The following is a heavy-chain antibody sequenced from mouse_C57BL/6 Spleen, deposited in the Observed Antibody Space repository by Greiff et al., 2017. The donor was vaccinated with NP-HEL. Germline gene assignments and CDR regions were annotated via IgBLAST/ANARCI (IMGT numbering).Heavy chain of an antibody. J-gene: IGHJ2*01. CDR1: GYTFTSYW. CDR2: IHPNSGST. V-gene: IGHV1-64*01. D-gene: IGHD2-1*01. Sequence: QVQLKQPGAELVKPGASVKLSCKASGYTFTSYWMHWVKQRPGQGLEWIGMIHPNSGSTNYNEKFKSKATLTVDKSSSTAYMQLSSLTSEDSAVYYCARPTIYDGNGYYFDDWGQGTTLTVSS. CDR3: ARPTIYDGNGYYFDD.